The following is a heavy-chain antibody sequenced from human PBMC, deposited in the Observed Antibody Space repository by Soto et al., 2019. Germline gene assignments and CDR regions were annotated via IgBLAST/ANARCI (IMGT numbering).Heavy chain of an antibody. J-gene: IGHJ6*02. CDR3: AKIHYYYSSGYYPIRDYYYYGMDV. V-gene: IGHV3-23*01. CDR2: ISGSGGST. CDR1: GFTFSSYA. D-gene: IGHD3-22*01. Sequence: GGSLRLSCAASGFTFSSYAMSWVRQAPGKGLEWVSAISGSGGSTYYADSVKGRFTISRDNSKNTLYLQMNRLRAEDTAVYYCAKIHYYYSSGYYPIRDYYYYGMDVWGQGTTVTVSS.